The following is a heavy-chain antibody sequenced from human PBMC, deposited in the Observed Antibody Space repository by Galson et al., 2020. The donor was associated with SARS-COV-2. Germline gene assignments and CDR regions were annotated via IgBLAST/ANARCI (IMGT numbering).Heavy chain of an antibody. CDR2: IYTSGST. Sequence: SETLSLTCTVSGGSISSYYWSWIRQPAGKGLEWIGRIYTSGSTNYNPSLKSRVTMSEDTSKNQFSLKLSSVTAADTAVYYCARDPLELCGGGSCYFYYYGMDVWGQGTTVTVSS. J-gene: IGHJ6*02. D-gene: IGHD2-15*01. V-gene: IGHV4-4*07. CDR1: GGSISSYY. CDR3: ARDPLELCGGGSCYFYYYGMDV.